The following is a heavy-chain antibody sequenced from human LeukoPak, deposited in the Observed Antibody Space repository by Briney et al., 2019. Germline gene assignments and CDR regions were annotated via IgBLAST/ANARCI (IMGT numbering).Heavy chain of an antibody. J-gene: IGHJ4*02. D-gene: IGHD3-10*01. CDR2: ITSDGTTR. V-gene: IGHV3-74*01. CDR1: GFTFRNYW. Sequence: GGSLRLSCAASGFTFRNYWMQWVRQAPGKGLVWVSHITSDGTTRTYADSVKGRFTISRDKAKNTLYLQMNSLRAEDTAVYYCVRDNYGVDYWGQGTLVTVSS. CDR3: VRDNYGVDY.